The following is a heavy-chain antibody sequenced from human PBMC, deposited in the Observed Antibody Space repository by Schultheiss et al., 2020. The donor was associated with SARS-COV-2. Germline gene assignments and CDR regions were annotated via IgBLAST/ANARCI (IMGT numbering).Heavy chain of an antibody. CDR3: ARERRRWFDP. CDR2: IYTSGST. CDR1: GYFVSGSNY. J-gene: IGHJ5*02. V-gene: IGHV4-38-2*02. Sequence: SETLSLTCTVSGYFVSGSNYWGWIRQPPGKGLEWIGRIYTSGSTNYNPSLKSRVTMSVDTSKNQFSLKLSSVTAADTAVYYCARERRRWFDPWGQGTLVTVSS.